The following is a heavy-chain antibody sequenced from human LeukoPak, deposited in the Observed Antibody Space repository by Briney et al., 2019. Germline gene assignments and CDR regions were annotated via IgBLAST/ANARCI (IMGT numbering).Heavy chain of an antibody. Sequence: GGSLRLSCAASGFTFSSYGMHWVRQAPGKGLEWVAFIRYDGSNKYYADSVKGRFTISRDNSKNTPYLQMNSLRAEDTAVYYCAKDVSGSYRLAYWGQGTLVTVSS. V-gene: IGHV3-30*02. CDR1: GFTFSSYG. J-gene: IGHJ4*02. D-gene: IGHD1-26*01. CDR3: AKDVSGSYRLAY. CDR2: IRYDGSNK.